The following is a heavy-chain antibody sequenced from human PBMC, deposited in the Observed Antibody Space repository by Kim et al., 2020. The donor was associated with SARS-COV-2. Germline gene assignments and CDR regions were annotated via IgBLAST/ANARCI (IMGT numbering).Heavy chain of an antibody. J-gene: IGHJ6*02. CDR2: IYSGGST. Sequence: GGSLRLSCAASGFTVSSNYMSWVRQAPGKGLEWVSVIYSGGSTYYADSVKGRFTISRDNSKNTLYLQMNSLRAEDTAVYYCARTYCSGGSCYNQDYYYGMDVWGQGTTVTVSS. V-gene: IGHV3-53*01. D-gene: IGHD2-15*01. CDR1: GFTVSSNY. CDR3: ARTYCSGGSCYNQDYYYGMDV.